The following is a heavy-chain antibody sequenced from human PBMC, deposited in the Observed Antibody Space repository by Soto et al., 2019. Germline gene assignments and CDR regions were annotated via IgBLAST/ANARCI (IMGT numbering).Heavy chain of an antibody. D-gene: IGHD3-22*01. CDR3: ARDSLLYYYDSSGYYL. V-gene: IGHV1-69*13. CDR2: IIPIFGTA. CDR1: GGTFSSYD. Sequence: SVKVSCKASGGTFSSYDVSWVRQAPGQGLEWMGGIIPIFGTANYAQKFQGRVTITADESTSTAYMELSSLRSEDTAVYYCARDSLLYYYDSSGYYLWGQGTLVTVSS. J-gene: IGHJ5*02.